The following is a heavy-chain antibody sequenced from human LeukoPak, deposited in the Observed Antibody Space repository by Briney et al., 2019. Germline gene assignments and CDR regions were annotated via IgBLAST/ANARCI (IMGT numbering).Heavy chain of an antibody. D-gene: IGHD6-13*01. Sequence: ASMKVSCKASGYTFTGYYMHWVRQAPGQGLEWMGWINPNSGGTNYAQKFQGRVTMTRDTSISTAYMELSRLRSDDTAVYYCASPARGQQLVRFSSGPQRGNTNYYGMDVWGQGTTVTVSS. CDR2: INPNSGGT. J-gene: IGHJ6*02. CDR3: ASPARGQQLVRFSSGPQRGNTNYYGMDV. CDR1: GYTFTGYY. V-gene: IGHV1-2*02.